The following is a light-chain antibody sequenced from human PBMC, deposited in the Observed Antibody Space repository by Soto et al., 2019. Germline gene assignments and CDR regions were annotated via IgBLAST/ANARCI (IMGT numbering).Light chain of an antibody. CDR3: AALDVNLNGPL. J-gene: IGLJ3*02. V-gene: IGLV1-44*01. Sequence: QSALTQPPSLSGTPGQRVTISCSGSNSNIGRYSVNWYQHFPGTAPKILIYSDDERPSGVPDRFSGSKSGTSASLAISGLQSEYEAEDYCAALDVNLNGPLCGVGTKLTVL. CDR2: SDD. CDR1: NSNIGRYS.